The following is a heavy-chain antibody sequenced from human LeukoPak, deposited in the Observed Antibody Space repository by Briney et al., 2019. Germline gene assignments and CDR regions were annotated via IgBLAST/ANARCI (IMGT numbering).Heavy chain of an antibody. Sequence: SETLSLTCTVSGGSISSHYWSWIRQPPGKGLEWIGYIYYSGSTNYNPSLKSRVTISVDTSKNQFSLKLSSVTAADTAVYYCARQGLKGAKEWLQFGYFDYWGQGTLVTVSS. V-gene: IGHV4-59*08. J-gene: IGHJ4*02. D-gene: IGHD5-24*01. CDR1: GGSISSHY. CDR3: ARQGLKGAKEWLQFGYFDY. CDR2: IYYSGST.